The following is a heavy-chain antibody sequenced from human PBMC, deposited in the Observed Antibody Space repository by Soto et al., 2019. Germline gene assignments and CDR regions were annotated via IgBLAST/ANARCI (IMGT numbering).Heavy chain of an antibody. CDR3: ARDKITGLFDY. CDR1: GGSIRIYY. D-gene: IGHD2-8*02. V-gene: IGHV4-34*01. CDR2: INHSGST. J-gene: IGHJ4*02. Sequence: SQTLSLTCTVSGGSIRIYYWAWIRQPPGTGLEWIGEINHSGSTNYNPSLKSRVTISVDTSKNQFSLKLTSVTAADTAVYYCARDKITGLFDYWGQGTLVTVSS.